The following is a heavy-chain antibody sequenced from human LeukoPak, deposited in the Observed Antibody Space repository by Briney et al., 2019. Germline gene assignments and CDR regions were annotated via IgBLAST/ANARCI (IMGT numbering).Heavy chain of an antibody. Sequence: SETLSLTCTVSGDSISTYYWSWIRQPPGKGLEWIGYMYYSGSTNYNPTLKSRVTISLDTHTNQISLRLNSVTAADTAVYYCARGVAGYGPYDYWGQGTLVTVSS. CDR1: GDSISTYY. CDR3: ARGVAGYGPYDY. D-gene: IGHD5-12*01. CDR2: MYYSGST. V-gene: IGHV4-59*01. J-gene: IGHJ4*02.